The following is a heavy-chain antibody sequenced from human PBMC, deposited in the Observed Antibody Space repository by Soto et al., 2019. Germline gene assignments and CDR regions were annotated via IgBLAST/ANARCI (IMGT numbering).Heavy chain of an antibody. J-gene: IGHJ3*02. Sequence: GGSLRLSCAASGFTFSSYWMYWVRQAPGKGLEWVDNIKQDGSEKYYVDSVKGRFTISRDNAKNSLYLQMNSLRAEDTAVYYCAKSEGNIVVVTDHDAFDIWGQGTMVTVSS. V-gene: IGHV3-7*05. CDR3: AKSEGNIVVVTDHDAFDI. D-gene: IGHD2-21*02. CDR1: GFTFSSYW. CDR2: IKQDGSEK.